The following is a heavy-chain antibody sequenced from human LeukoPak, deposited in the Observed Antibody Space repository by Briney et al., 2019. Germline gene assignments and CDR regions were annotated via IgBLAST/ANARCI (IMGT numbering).Heavy chain of an antibody. CDR3: AADQGTSWYYCFDP. CDR1: GYSISSNYY. D-gene: IGHD6-13*01. Sequence: SETLSLTCTVSGYSISSNYYWGWIRQPPGKGLEWIGSINHSGITYYNPSLKSRVTMLVDTSKNQFSLRLTSVTAADTAVYYCAADQGTSWYYCFDPWGHGTLVTVSS. J-gene: IGHJ5*02. CDR2: INHSGIT. V-gene: IGHV4-38-2*02.